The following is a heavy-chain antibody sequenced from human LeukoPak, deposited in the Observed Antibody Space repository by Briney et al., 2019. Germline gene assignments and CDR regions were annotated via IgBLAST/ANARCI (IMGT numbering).Heavy chain of an antibody. D-gene: IGHD6-19*01. CDR2: INSDGSST. J-gene: IGHJ4*02. V-gene: IGHV3-74*01. CDR3: ARVQGGWSSNYFDY. CDR1: GFTFSNYW. Sequence: GGSLRLSCAASGFTFSNYWMHWVRQVPGKGLVWVSLINSDGSSTNYADSVKGRFTIYRDNAKNSLYLQMNSLRADDTAVYYCARVQGGWSSNYFDYWGQGTLVTVSS.